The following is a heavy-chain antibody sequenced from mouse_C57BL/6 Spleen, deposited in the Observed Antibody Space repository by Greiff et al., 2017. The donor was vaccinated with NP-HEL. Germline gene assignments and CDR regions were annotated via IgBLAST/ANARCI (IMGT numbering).Heavy chain of an antibody. J-gene: IGHJ3*01. CDR2: INPNNGGT. Sequence: EVQLQQSGPELVKPGASVKISCKASGYTFTDYYMNWVKQSHGKSLEWIGDINPNNGGTSYNQKFKGKATLTVDKSSSTAYMELRSLTSEDSAVYYCARSTMVTTTVPFAYWGQGTLVTVSA. CDR1: GYTFTDYY. CDR3: ARSTMVTTTVPFAY. V-gene: IGHV1-26*01. D-gene: IGHD2-2*01.